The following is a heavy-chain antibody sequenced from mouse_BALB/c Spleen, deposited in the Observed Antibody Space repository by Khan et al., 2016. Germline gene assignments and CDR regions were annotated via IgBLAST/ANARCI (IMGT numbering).Heavy chain of an antibody. CDR2: IDPANSNT. Sequence: VQLQQSGAELVKPGASVKLSCTASGFNIKDTYMHWLKQRPEQGLEWIGRIDPANSNTIYDPKFQGKATITSDTSSNTAYLQLSSLTSADTAGYYCAPCGRGFACWGQGTLVTVSA. J-gene: IGHJ3*01. CDR1: GFNIKDTY. CDR3: APCGRGFAC. V-gene: IGHV14-3*02.